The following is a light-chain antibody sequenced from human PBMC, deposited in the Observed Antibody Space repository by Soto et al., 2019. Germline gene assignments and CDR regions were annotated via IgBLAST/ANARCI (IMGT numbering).Light chain of an antibody. CDR3: SSYAGSNNFV. CDR2: EVS. CDR1: SSDVGGYNY. J-gene: IGLJ3*02. Sequence: QSALTQPPSSSGSPGQSITISCTGTSSDVGGYNYVSWYQKHPGKAPKLMIYEVSKRPSGVPDRFSGSKSGNTASLTVSGLKAEDEDDYYCSSYAGSNNFVFGGGTKLNVL. V-gene: IGLV2-8*01.